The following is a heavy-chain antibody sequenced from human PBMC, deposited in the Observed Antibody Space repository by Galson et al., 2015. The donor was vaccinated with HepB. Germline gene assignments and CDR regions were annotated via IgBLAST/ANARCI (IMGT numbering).Heavy chain of an antibody. V-gene: IGHV3-30*18. J-gene: IGHJ4*02. CDR1: GFTFSSYG. CDR3: SNGRVEFGESLDVPWDAMHV. CDR2: ISFDGRNK. D-gene: IGHD3-10*01. Sequence: SLRLSCAASGFTFSSYGMHWVRQAPGKGLEWVAFISFDGRNKYVSDSVKGRLTIPRDNSKNTLYLQMNNLGNQDTAVYYCSNGRVEFGESLDVPWDAMHVWGQGILVTVSS.